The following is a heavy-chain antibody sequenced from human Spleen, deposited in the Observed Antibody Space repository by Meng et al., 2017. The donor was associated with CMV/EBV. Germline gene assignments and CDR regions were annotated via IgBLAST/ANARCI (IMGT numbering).Heavy chain of an antibody. D-gene: IGHD1-1*01. CDR3: SLSFNNWGPDGRNNWFDP. CDR2: IYWNDDK. J-gene: IGHJ5*02. CDR1: EFSVTTYGVG. Sequence: SGPTLVKPTQTLTLTCSFSEFSVTTYGVGVGWIRQPPGKALEWLALIYWNDDKYYSPSLKTRLTITRDTSKNQVILRMTNMDPVDTATYFCSLSFNNWGPDGRNNWFDPWGQGTLVTVSS. V-gene: IGHV2-5*01.